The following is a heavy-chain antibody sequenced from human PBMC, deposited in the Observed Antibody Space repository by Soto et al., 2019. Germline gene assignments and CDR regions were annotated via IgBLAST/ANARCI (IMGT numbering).Heavy chain of an antibody. CDR1: GGSTSSYY. V-gene: IGHV4-59*08. J-gene: IGHJ4*02. Sequence: QVQLQESGPGLVKPSETLSLTCTVSGGSTSSYYWTWIRQPPGKGLEWIAYIYYSGTTNYNLSLKSRVTISIDTSKNQFSLKLSAVTAADTAVYYCARLLGGDVLTGLNYYFDNWGQGTLVTVSS. D-gene: IGHD3-9*01. CDR3: ARLLGGDVLTGLNYYFDN. CDR2: IYYSGTT.